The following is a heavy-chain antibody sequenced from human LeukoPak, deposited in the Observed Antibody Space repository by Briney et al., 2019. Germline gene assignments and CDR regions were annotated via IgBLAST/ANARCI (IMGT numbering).Heavy chain of an antibody. CDR1: GFTFSNYW. J-gene: IGHJ5*02. CDR2: VNSDGSST. CDR3: ARAPKFRLVGVSKGPFDP. Sequence: GGSLRLSCAASGFTFSNYWMHWVRQAPGKGLMWVSRVNSDGSSTSYADPVKGRFTISSDNAKNSLYLQMNSLRAEDTAVYYCARAPKFRLVGVSKGPFDPWGQGTLVTVSS. V-gene: IGHV3-74*01. D-gene: IGHD1-26*01.